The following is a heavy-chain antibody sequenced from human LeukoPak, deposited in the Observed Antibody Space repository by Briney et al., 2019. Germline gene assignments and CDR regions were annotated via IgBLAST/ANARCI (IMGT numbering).Heavy chain of an antibody. J-gene: IGHJ4*02. CDR3: AKEQTSSGYFDY. Sequence: GGSPRLSCAASGFTFNNYAMSWVRQAPGKGLEWVAAISGNGGRTYYRDSVKGRFTISRDNPKNTLYLLMNSLSAKDTALYYCAKEQTSSGYFDYWGQGTLVTVSS. CDR1: GFTFNNYA. D-gene: IGHD3-10*01. CDR2: ISGNGGRT. V-gene: IGHV3-23*01.